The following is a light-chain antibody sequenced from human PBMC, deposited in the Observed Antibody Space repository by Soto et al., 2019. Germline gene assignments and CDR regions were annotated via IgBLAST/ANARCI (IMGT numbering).Light chain of an antibody. CDR3: QAYDYSLTASV. Sequence: QAVVTQPPSVSGAPGQRVTISCTGTSSNLGEGDDVHWYQQLPGAAPKLVIFGNRNRPSGVPERFSGSKSGTSASLAITGLQAEDEADYYCQAYDYSLTASVFGGGTKLTVL. V-gene: IGLV1-40*01. CDR2: GNR. CDR1: SSNLGEGDD. J-gene: IGLJ3*02.